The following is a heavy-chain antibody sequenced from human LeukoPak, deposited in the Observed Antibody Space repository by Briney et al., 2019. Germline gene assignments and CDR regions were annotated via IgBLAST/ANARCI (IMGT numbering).Heavy chain of an antibody. Sequence: ASVKVSCKASGYTFTGYYMHWVRQAPGQGLEWMGWINPNSGGTNYAQKFQGRVTMTRDTSISTANMELSRLRSDDTAVYYCARVQYSSGWYLGGYYYGMDVWGQGTTVTVSS. D-gene: IGHD6-19*01. CDR3: ARVQYSSGWYLGGYYYGMDV. J-gene: IGHJ6*02. V-gene: IGHV1-2*02. CDR2: INPNSGGT. CDR1: GYTFTGYY.